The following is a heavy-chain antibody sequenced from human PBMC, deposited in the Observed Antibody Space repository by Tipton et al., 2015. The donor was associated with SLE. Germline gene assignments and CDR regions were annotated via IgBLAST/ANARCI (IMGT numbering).Heavy chain of an antibody. D-gene: IGHD3-9*01. CDR1: GVSITTGGYY. Sequence: TLSLTCTVSGVSITTGGYYWTWIRQLPGKGLEWLGYIYYSGTTHYNPSLKSRGSISVDTSKNQFSLIVSSVTAADTAVYYCARDLTGKIGSAFYGMDVWGQGTTVTVSS. J-gene: IGHJ6*02. V-gene: IGHV4-31*03. CDR2: IYYSGTT. CDR3: ARDLTGKIGSAFYGMDV.